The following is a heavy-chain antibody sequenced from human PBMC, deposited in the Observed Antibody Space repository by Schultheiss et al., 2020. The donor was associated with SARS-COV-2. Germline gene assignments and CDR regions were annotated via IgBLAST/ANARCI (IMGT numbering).Heavy chain of an antibody. CDR3: TRNSTSSGWFDP. CDR1: GFSFSGSG. CDR2: IRSKARNYAT. V-gene: IGHV3-73*01. J-gene: IGHJ5*02. Sequence: GESLKISCVTSGFSFSGSGIYWVRQASGKGLEWVGRIRSKARNYATTYAASVKGRFIISRDDSKNTAYLQMNSLKTEDTAVYYCTRNSTSSGWFDPWGQGTLVTVSS. D-gene: IGHD5-18*01.